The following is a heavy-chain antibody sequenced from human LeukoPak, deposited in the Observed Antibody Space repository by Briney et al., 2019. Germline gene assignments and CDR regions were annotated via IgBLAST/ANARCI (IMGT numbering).Heavy chain of an antibody. D-gene: IGHD6-13*01. CDR3: AKEPLGSSSPWWYFDL. J-gene: IGHJ2*01. V-gene: IGHV3-9*01. CDR1: GFTFDDYA. CDR2: ISWNSGSI. Sequence: SGGSLRLSCAASGFTFDDYAMHWVRQAPGKGLEWVSGISWNSGSIGYADSVKGRFTISRDNAKNSLYLQMNSLRAEDTALYYCAKEPLGSSSPWWYFDLWGRGTLVTVSS.